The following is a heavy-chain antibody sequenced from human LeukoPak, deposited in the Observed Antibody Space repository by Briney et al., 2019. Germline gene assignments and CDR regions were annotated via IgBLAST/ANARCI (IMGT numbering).Heavy chain of an antibody. CDR3: VRDADFYKGDY. CDR1: GFTFSSYA. D-gene: IGHD5-24*01. V-gene: IGHV3-23*01. CDR2: ISASGAST. Sequence: GGSLRLSCAASGFTFSSYAMNWVRQAPGKGLEWVSIISASGASTYYADSVKGRFTISRDNAQNSLYLQMSGLRAEDTAMYYCVRDADFYKGDYWGQGTLVTVSS. J-gene: IGHJ4*02.